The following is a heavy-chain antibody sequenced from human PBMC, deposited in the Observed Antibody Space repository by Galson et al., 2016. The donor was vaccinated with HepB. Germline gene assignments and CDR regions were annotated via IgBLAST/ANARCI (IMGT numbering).Heavy chain of an antibody. V-gene: IGHV3-21*01. D-gene: IGHD5-12*01. CDR1: GFTFSAYN. CDR2: ISLSSDYI. J-gene: IGHJ2*01. CDR3: ARVSSGLRGFDY. Sequence: SLRLSCAASGFTFSAYNMIWVRQAPGKGLEWVSSISLSSDYIYYADSLKGRFTIFRDNAKNSLYLQMNSLRAEDTAVHFCARVSSGLRGFDYWGRGTLVTGSS.